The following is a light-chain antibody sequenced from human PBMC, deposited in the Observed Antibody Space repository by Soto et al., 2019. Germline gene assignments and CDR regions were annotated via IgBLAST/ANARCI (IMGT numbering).Light chain of an antibody. J-gene: IGKJ2*01. V-gene: IGKV4-1*01. CDR1: QSVLYSSNNKNY. CDR3: QQYYSTPYT. Sequence: DIVMTQSPDSLAVSLGERATINCKSSQSVLYSSNNKNYFAWYQQKPGQPPKLLIYWASTRESGVPDRFSGSGSGTYFTLTISSLQAEDVAVYYCQQYYSTPYTFGQGTNLEIK. CDR2: WAS.